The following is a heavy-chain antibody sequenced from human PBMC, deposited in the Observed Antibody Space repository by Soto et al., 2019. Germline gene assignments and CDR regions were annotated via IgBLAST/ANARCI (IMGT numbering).Heavy chain of an antibody. Sequence: EVQLVESGGGLVKPGGSLRLSCVASGLSFTNAWMSWVRQAPGKGLEWVGRIKSKIDGGTTDYAAPVKGRFTISRDDSKNTLYLQINNRKTEDTAFYSCTTSGARYELWRGYYDQWGQGTRVTVSS. CDR3: TTSGARYELWRGYYDQ. J-gene: IGHJ4*02. CDR2: IKSKIDGGTT. V-gene: IGHV3-15*01. CDR1: GLSFTNAW. D-gene: IGHD3-3*01.